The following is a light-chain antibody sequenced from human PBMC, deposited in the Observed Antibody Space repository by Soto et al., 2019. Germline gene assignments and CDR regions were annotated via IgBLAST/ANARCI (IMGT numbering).Light chain of an antibody. CDR1: ASDVAAYNY. CDR2: EVS. CDR3: SSFSTSNYFV. J-gene: IGLJ1*01. Sequence: QSVLTQPPSASVSPGQSVTISCTGSASDVAAYNYVSWYQQHPGKAPKLIIYEVSKWPSGVPDRFSGSKSGNTAALTVSGLQAEDEADYYCSSFSTSNYFVFGSGKKVNV. V-gene: IGLV2-8*01.